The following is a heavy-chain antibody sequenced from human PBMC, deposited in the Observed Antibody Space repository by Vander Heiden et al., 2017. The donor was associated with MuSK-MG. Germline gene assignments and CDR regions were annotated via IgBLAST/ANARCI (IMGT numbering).Heavy chain of an antibody. CDR1: GYTVSAAA. V-gene: IGHV3-73*01. CDR3: TTHLGDY. CDR2: MRSKAKNYAT. J-gene: IGHJ4*02. Sequence: EVHLVESGGGLVQPGGDLNLPCAASGYTVSAAAMNWVRQAYDKGLEWVGRMRSKAKNYATEYAASVNGRFTISRDDSKNMAYLQMNSLQTEDTAVYYCTTHLGDYCGQGTRGTVSS.